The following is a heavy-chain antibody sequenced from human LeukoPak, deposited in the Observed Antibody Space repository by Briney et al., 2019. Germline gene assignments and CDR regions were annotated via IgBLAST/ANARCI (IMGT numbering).Heavy chain of an antibody. D-gene: IGHD6-19*01. CDR3: ARGPSSGWYFYYFDY. CDR2: IKQDGSEK. V-gene: IGHV3-7*04. CDR1: GSTFSSCW. J-gene: IGHJ4*02. Sequence: GRSMRPASAASGSTFSSCWMSWVRPAPGKGLEWVANIKQDGSEKYYVDSVKGRFTISRDNAKNSLYLQMNSLRAEDTAVYYCARGPSSGWYFYYFDYWGQGTLVTVFS.